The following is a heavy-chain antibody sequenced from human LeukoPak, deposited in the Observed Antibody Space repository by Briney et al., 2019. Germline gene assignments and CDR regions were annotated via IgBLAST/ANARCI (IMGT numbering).Heavy chain of an antibody. J-gene: IGHJ4*02. Sequence: SETLSLTCAVYGGSFSGYYWSWIRQPPGKGLEWIGEINHSGSTNYNPSLKSRVTISVDTSKNQFSLKLSSVTAADTAVYYCGRGDYGDYVADYWGREPWSPSPQ. D-gene: IGHD4-17*01. CDR3: GRGDYGDYVADY. CDR2: INHSGST. V-gene: IGHV4-34*01. CDR1: GGSFSGYY.